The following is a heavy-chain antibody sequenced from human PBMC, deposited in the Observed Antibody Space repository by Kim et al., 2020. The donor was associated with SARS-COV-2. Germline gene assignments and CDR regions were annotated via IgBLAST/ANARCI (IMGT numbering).Heavy chain of an antibody. CDR3: ARRGGKGYCEL. V-gene: IGHV4-34*01. J-gene: IGHJ2*01. Sequence: THSAPSLKRRFTISVDTSKNQFSLKLRAVTAADTAVYYCARRGGKGYCELWGRGTLVTVSS. D-gene: IGHD1-1*01. CDR2: T.